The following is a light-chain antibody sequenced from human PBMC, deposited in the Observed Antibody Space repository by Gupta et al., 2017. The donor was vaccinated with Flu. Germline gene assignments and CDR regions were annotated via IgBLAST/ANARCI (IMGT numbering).Light chain of an antibody. V-gene: IGKV1-5*03. CDR3: QQYSNYSWT. J-gene: IGKJ1*01. CDR1: QSISSW. CDR2: KAS. Sequence: DIQMTQSPSTLSASVGDRVTITCRASQSISSWLAWYQQKPGKAPKLLIYKASSLESGVPSRFSGSSSVTEFTLTISSLQPDDFATYYCQQYSNYSWTFGQGTKVEIK.